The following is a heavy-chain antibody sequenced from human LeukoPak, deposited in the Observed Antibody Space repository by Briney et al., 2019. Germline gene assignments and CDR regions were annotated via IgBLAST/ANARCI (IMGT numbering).Heavy chain of an antibody. J-gene: IGHJ4*02. D-gene: IGHD3-22*01. CDR3: ARDYYDSSGYYPAPFDY. V-gene: IGHV1-2*02. Sequence: ASVKVSCKASGYTFTGYYMHWVRQAPGQGLEWMGWINSNSGGTNYAQKFQGRVTMTRDTSISTAYMELSRLRSDDTAVYYCARDYYDSSGYYPAPFDYWGQGTLVTVSS. CDR2: INSNSGGT. CDR1: GYTFTGYY.